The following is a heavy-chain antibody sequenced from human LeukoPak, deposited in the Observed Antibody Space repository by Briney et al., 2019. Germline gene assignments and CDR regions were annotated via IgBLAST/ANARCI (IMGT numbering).Heavy chain of an antibody. CDR3: ASGRAMIVVAMDAFDI. CDR2: INPSGGST. CDR1: GYTFTSYY. V-gene: IGHV1-46*01. J-gene: IGHJ3*02. Sequence: ASVKVSCKASGYTFTSYYMHWVRQAPGQGLEWMGIINPSGGSTSYAQKFQDRVTMTRDTSTSTVYMELSSLRSEDTAVYYCASGRAMIVVAMDAFDIWGQGTMVTVSS. D-gene: IGHD3-22*01.